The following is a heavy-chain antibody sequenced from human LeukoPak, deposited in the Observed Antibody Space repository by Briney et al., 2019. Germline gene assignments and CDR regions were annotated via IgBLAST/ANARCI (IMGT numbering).Heavy chain of an antibody. Sequence: PGGSLRLSCSASGFVFSIYTMYWVRQAPGKGPEYVSTISGSGNGGSIYYADSVKGRFTISRDNSKNTLYLQMNSLRAEDTAVYYCARGYYDSSGYYTIDYWGQGTLVTVSS. J-gene: IGHJ4*02. V-gene: IGHV3-64*04. CDR2: ISGSGNGGSI. D-gene: IGHD3-22*01. CDR1: GFVFSIYT. CDR3: ARGYYDSSGYYTIDY.